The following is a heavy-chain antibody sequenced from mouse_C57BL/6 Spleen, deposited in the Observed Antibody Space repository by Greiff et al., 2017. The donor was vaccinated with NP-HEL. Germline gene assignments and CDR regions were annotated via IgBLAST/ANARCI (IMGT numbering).Heavy chain of an antibody. D-gene: IGHD1-1*01. V-gene: IGHV1-78*01. CDR3: ARRGDYYGSSDRGFAY. Sequence: QVQLQQSDAELVKPGALVKISCKVSGYTFTDHTIHWMKQRPEQGLEWIGYIYPRDGSTKYNEKFKGKATLTADKSSSTAYMQLNSLTSEDAAVYFCARRGDYYGSSDRGFAYWGQGTLVTVSA. CDR1: GYTFTDHT. CDR2: IYPRDGST. J-gene: IGHJ3*01.